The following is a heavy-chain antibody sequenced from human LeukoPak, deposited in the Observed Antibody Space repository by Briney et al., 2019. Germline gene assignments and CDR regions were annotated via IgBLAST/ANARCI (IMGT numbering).Heavy chain of an antibody. J-gene: IGHJ4*02. CDR3: ARETYCTSTRCPIGDHFDY. D-gene: IGHD2-2*01. Sequence: AGTLSFSCAASAFTFSSYSMNWVRQAQGKGLEWGSSISSSSSNIDYADSMRGGFTISRDNAKNSLYLQMNSLRVEDTAVYYCARETYCTSTRCPIGDHFDYWGQGTLVTVSS. CDR2: ISSSSSNI. V-gene: IGHV3-21*01. CDR1: AFTFSSYS.